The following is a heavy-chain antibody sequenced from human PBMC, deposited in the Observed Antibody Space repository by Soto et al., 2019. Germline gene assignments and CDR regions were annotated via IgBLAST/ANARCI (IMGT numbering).Heavy chain of an antibody. CDR1: GFTFSNYP. CDR3: AREENTYYLDY. V-gene: IGHV3-30-3*01. J-gene: IGHJ4*02. Sequence: PGGSLRLSCAASGFTFSNYPIHWVRQAPGKGLEWVAAISSDGSNKYYVDSVKGRFTISRDNSKNTLDLQMNSLRVEDTAVYYCAREENTYYLDYWGQGTLVT. CDR2: ISSDGSNK.